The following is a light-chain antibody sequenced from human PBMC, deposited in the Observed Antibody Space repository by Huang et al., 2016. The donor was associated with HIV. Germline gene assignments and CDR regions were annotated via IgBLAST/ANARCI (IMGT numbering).Light chain of an antibody. CDR3: QQYGSSSLT. V-gene: IGKV3-20*01. Sequence: EIVLTQSPGTLSLPPGERATLSCRASQSVSSSYLAWYQQKPGQAPRRLIYGASNRATGIPDRFRGSGSGTDFTLTISRLEPEDFAVYFCQQYGSSSLTFGGGTKVEIK. J-gene: IGKJ4*01. CDR1: QSVSSSY. CDR2: GAS.